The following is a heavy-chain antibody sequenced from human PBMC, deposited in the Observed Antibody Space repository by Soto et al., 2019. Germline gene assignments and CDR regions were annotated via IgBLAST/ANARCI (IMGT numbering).Heavy chain of an antibody. CDR2: INPNSGGT. D-gene: IGHD4-17*01. J-gene: IGHJ4*02. Sequence: ASVKVSCKASGYTFTGYYMHWVRQAPGQGLEWMGWINPNSGGTNYAQKFQGWVTMTRDTSISTAYMELRRLRSDDTAVYYCARDPRRTVTTGGYWGQGTLVTVSS. CDR1: GYTFTGYY. V-gene: IGHV1-2*04. CDR3: ARDPRRTVTTGGY.